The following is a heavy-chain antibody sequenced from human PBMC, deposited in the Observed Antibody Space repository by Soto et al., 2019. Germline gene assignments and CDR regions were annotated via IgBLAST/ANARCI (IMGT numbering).Heavy chain of an antibody. D-gene: IGHD1-1*01. J-gene: IGHJ4*02. CDR3: ARGRYGDY. CDR2: ISAHNGNT. CDR1: GYTFTSYG. V-gene: IGHV1-18*01. Sequence: QVHLVQSGAEVKKPGASVKVSCKASGYTFTSYGITWVRQAPGQGLEWMGWISAHNGNTDYAQKLQGRVIVIRDTSASPAYMGLRSLRSDDTAVYNCARGRYGDYWGQGALVTVSS.